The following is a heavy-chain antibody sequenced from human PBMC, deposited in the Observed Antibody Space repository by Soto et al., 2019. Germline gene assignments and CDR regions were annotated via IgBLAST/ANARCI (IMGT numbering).Heavy chain of an antibody. D-gene: IGHD3-16*02. J-gene: IGHJ3*02. CDR2: IYYSGST. Sequence: PSETLSLTCTVSGGSISSGGYYWSWIRQHPGKGLEWIGYIYYSGSTYYNPSLKSRVTISVDTSKNQFSLKLSSVTAADTAVYYCARETPSFYDYIWGSYRYPADAFDIWGQGTMVTVSS. V-gene: IGHV4-31*03. CDR3: ARETPSFYDYIWGSYRYPADAFDI. CDR1: GGSISSGGYY.